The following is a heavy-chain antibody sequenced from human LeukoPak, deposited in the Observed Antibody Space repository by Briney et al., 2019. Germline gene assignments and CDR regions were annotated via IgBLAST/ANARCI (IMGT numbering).Heavy chain of an antibody. CDR3: ARQDSSLDNWFDP. Sequence: KSSETLSLTCTVSGGSISSYYWAWIRQPPGKGLEWIGGIYHSGSTYYSPSLKSRVTISVDPSRNQFSLKMNSVTAADTGFYYCARQDSSLDNWFDPWGLGTLVTVSS. CDR1: GGSISSYY. J-gene: IGHJ5*02. V-gene: IGHV4-39*01. CDR2: IYHSGST.